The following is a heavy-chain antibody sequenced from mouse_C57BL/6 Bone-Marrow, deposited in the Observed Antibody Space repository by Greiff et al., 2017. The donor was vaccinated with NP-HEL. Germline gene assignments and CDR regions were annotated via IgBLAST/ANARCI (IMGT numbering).Heavy chain of an antibody. Sequence: VQLQQSGAELVRPGASVTLSCKASGYTFTDYEMHWVKQTPVHGLEWIGAIDPETGGTAYNQKFKGKAILTADKSSSTAYMELRSLTSEDSAVYYCTRKGLATGDYWGQGTTLTVSS. CDR2: IDPETGGT. CDR3: TRKGLATGDY. CDR1: GYTFTDYE. J-gene: IGHJ2*01. D-gene: IGHD1-1*01. V-gene: IGHV1-15*01.